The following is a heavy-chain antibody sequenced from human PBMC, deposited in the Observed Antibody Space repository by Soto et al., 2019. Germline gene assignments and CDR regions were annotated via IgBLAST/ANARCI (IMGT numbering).Heavy chain of an antibody. V-gene: IGHV4-59*08. CDR3: ARGGHCANGVCSALDY. Sequence: QVQLRESGPGLVKPSETLSLTCTVSGGSISTYYWSWIRQPPGKGLEWIGYIYYGGCADYNPSLNRRVTISVDTYKKKSSLKLSSVTAADTAVYYCARGGHCANGVCSALDYWGQGTLVTVSS. J-gene: IGHJ4*02. CDR1: GGSISTYY. CDR2: IYYGGCA. D-gene: IGHD2-8*01.